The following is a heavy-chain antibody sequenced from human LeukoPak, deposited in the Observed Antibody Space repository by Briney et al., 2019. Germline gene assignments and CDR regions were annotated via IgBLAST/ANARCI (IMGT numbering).Heavy chain of an antibody. Sequence: VKVXCNASGFTFTSSAMQWVRQARGQRLEWIGWIVVGSGNTNYSQKVQERVTITRDMSTSTAYMELSSLRSEDTAVYYCAADGMNYGDFDYWGQGTLVTVSS. J-gene: IGHJ4*02. D-gene: IGHD4-17*01. V-gene: IGHV1-58*02. CDR3: AADGMNYGDFDY. CDR1: GFTFTSSA. CDR2: IVVGSGNT.